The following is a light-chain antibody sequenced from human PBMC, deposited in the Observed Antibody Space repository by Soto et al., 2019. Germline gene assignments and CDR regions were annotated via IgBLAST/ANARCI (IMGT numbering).Light chain of an antibody. J-gene: IGKJ1*01. CDR2: GAS. V-gene: IGKV3-20*01. CDR1: QSVTSTY. CDR3: QQYGSSSWT. Sequence: EIVLTQSPGTLPLSPGEGATLSCRASQSVTSTYLAWYQQKPGQAPRLLIYGASTRATGIPDRFSGSGSGTDFTLTISRLEPEDFAVYCCQQYGSSSWTFGQGTKVEIK.